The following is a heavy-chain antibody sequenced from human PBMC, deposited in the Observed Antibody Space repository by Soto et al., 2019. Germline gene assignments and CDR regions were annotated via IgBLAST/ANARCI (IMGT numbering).Heavy chain of an antibody. CDR1: GGTFNTYA. Sequence: QVQLVQSGAEMKKPGSWVKVSCQSSGGTFNTYARNWVRQAPGQGAEWMGDISPMFGAANYAPKFQGRVTITADESTGTSYMQLSSLTSEDTALYFCAREVQVHTPAFVYWGQGTLVTVSS. CDR2: ISPMFGAA. V-gene: IGHV1-69*19. J-gene: IGHJ4*02. CDR3: AREVQVHTPAFVY. D-gene: IGHD3-10*01.